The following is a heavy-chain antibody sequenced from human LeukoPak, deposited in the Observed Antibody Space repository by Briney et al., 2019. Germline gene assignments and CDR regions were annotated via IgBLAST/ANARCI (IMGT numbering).Heavy chain of an antibody. V-gene: IGHV3-21*04. J-gene: IGHJ4*02. CDR3: AKGLRRRYFDWLPSDY. Sequence: GGSLRLSCAASGFTFSSYSMNWVRQAPGKGLEWVSSISSSSSYIYYADSVKGRFTISRDNAKNSLYLQMNSLRAEDTAVYYCAKGLRRRYFDWLPSDYWGQGTLVTVSS. CDR1: GFTFSSYS. CDR2: ISSSSSYI. D-gene: IGHD3-9*01.